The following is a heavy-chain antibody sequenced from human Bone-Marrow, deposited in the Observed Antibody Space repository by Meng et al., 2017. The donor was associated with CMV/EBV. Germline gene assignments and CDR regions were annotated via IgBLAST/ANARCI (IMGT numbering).Heavy chain of an antibody. CDR2: VSYDGKNK. Sequence: GGSLRLSCAASGFTFMSYAMHWVRQTPGKGLEWVAVVSYDGKNKYYADSVKGRFTISRDNSKSTLYLQMNSLRAEDTAVYYCARDRMIVLGYGMDVWGPGNTVNVAS. J-gene: IGHJ6*02. CDR3: ARDRMIVLGYGMDV. D-gene: IGHD3-22*01. V-gene: IGHV3-30*04. CDR1: GFTFMSYA.